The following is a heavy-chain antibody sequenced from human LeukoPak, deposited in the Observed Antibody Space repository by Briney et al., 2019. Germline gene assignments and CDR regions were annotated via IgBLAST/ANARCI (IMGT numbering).Heavy chain of an antibody. V-gene: IGHV3-23*01. D-gene: IGHD5-18*01. CDR1: GLTFNNYA. J-gene: IGHJ4*02. CDR2: ISGSGGST. Sequence: QSGGSLRLSCAASGLTFNNYAMSWVRLAPGKGLEWVSAISGSGGSTYYADSVKGRFTISRDNSKNTLYLQMNSLRAEDTAVYYCARDRVVGYSYGFDYWGQGTLVTVSS. CDR3: ARDRVVGYSYGFDY.